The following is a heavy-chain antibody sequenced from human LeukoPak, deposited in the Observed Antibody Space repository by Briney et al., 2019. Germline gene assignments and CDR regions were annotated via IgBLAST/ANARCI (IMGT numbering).Heavy chain of an antibody. CDR3: ARHDFDWFESSPNWFDP. CDR1: GGSISSSSYY. J-gene: IGHJ5*02. D-gene: IGHD3-9*01. V-gene: IGHV4-39*01. Sequence: SETLSLTCTVSGGSISSSSYYWGWIRQPPGKGLEWIGSIYYSGSTYYNPSLKGRVTISVDTSKNQFSLKLSSVTAADTAVYYCARHDFDWFESSPNWFDPWGQGTLVTVSS. CDR2: IYYSGST.